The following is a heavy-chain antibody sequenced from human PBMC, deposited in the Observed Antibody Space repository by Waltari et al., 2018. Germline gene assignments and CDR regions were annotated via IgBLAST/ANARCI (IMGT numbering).Heavy chain of an antibody. J-gene: IGHJ4*02. D-gene: IGHD3-10*01. Sequence: QVQLVQSGAEVKKPGASVKVSCTASGYTFTGYYMHWVRQAPGQGLEWMGRINPKSGGTNYAQKFQGRVTMTRDTSISTAYMELSRLRSDDTAVYYCARDAYDYYGSGSTDYWGQGTLVTVSS. CDR3: ARDAYDYYGSGSTDY. CDR2: INPKSGGT. V-gene: IGHV1-2*06. CDR1: GYTFTGYY.